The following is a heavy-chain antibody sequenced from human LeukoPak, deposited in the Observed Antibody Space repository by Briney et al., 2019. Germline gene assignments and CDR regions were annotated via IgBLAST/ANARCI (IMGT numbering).Heavy chain of an antibody. CDR3: ARHPDDYYDSSGQYYFDY. Sequence: PPETLSLTCTVSGGSISSSSYYWGWIRQPPGKGLEWIGSIYYSGSTYYNPSLKSRVTISVDTSKNQFSLKLSSVTAADTAVYYCARHPDDYYDSSGQYYFDYWGQGTLVTVSS. D-gene: IGHD3-22*01. CDR1: GGSISSSSYY. V-gene: IGHV4-39*01. J-gene: IGHJ4*02. CDR2: IYYSGST.